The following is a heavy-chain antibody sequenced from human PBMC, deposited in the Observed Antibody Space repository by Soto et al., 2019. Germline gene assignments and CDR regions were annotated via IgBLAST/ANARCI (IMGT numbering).Heavy chain of an antibody. D-gene: IGHD3-9*01. Sequence: SESRSLTCTVSGGSISSYYWSWIRQPPGKGLEWIGYIYYSGSTNYNPSLKSRVTISVDTSKNQFSLKLSSVTAADTAVYYCASLVDSLVYYFDYWGQGTLVTFSS. CDR1: GGSISSYY. J-gene: IGHJ4*02. CDR2: IYYSGST. V-gene: IGHV4-59*08. CDR3: ASLVDSLVYYFDY.